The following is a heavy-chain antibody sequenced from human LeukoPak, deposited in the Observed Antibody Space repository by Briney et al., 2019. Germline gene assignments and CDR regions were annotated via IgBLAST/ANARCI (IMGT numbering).Heavy chain of an antibody. D-gene: IGHD5-18*01. CDR3: ARVDTAMVTGVISYYYYMDV. CDR2: IIPIFGTA. V-gene: IGHV1-69*05. CDR1: GGTFSSYA. J-gene: IGHJ6*03. Sequence: SVKVSCKASGGTFSSYAISWVRQAPGQGLEWMGGIIPIFGTANYAQKLQGRVTITTDESTSTAYMELSSLRSEDTAVYYCARVDTAMVTGVISYYYYMDVWGKGTTVTVSS.